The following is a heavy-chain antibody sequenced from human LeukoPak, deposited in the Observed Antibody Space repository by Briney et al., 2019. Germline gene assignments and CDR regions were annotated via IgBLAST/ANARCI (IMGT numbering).Heavy chain of an antibody. J-gene: IGHJ6*02. CDR3: ARVETTYYDISTGVPYYYGMDV. D-gene: IGHD3-9*01. CDR1: GYTFTGYY. V-gene: IGHV1-2*02. Sequence: ASVKVSCKASGYTFTGYYMHWVRQAPGQGLEWMGWINPNSGGTNYAQKFQGRVTMTRDTSISTAYMELSRLRSDDTAVYYCARVETTYYDISTGVPYYYGMDVWGQGTTVTVSS. CDR2: INPNSGGT.